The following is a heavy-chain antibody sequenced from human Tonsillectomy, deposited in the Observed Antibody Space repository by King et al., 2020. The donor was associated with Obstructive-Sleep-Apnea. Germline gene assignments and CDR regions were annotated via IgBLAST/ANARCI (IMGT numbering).Heavy chain of an antibody. V-gene: IGHV1-69*01. CDR3: ARDSADTAMIN. D-gene: IGHD5-18*01. Sequence: VQLVQSGAEVKKPGSSVKLSCWAPGLSITTYIINWVRQAPGQGLEWMGGIIPILGTANYAQTFQGRVTFTADESTNTAYMDLSSLKFEDTATYYCARDSADTAMINWGQGTLVAVSS. J-gene: IGHJ4*02. CDR1: GLSITTYI. CDR2: IIPILGTA.